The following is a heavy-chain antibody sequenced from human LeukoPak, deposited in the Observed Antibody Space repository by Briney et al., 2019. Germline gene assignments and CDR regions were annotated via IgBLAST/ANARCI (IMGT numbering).Heavy chain of an antibody. CDR1: GFTFSSYE. J-gene: IGHJ4*02. CDR3: AREPNTYGDFLFDD. Sequence: GGSLRLSCAASGFTFSSYEMNWVRQAPGKGLEWVSYISSSGSTIYYADSVKGRFTISRDNAKNTLYLQMNTLRAEDTAVYYCAREPNTYGDFLFDDWGQGGLVTVSS. D-gene: IGHD4-17*01. V-gene: IGHV3-48*03. CDR2: ISSSGSTI.